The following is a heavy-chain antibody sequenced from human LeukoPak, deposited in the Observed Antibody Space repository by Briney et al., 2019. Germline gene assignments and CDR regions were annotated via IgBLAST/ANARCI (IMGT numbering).Heavy chain of an antibody. CDR3: ATDRSLYCSSTSCLNNDAFDI. CDR2: IIPIFGTA. Sequence: SVKVSCKASGGTFSSYAISWVRQAPGQGLEWMGGIIPIFGTANYAQKFQGRVTMTEDTSTDTAYMELSSLRSEDAAVYYCATDRSLYCSSTSCLNNDAFDIWGQGAMVTVSS. D-gene: IGHD2-2*01. V-gene: IGHV1-69*06. CDR1: GGTFSSYA. J-gene: IGHJ3*02.